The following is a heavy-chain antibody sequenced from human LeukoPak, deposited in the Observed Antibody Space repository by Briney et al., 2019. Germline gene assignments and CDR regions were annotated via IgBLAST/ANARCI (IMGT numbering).Heavy chain of an antibody. CDR2: ISSSSSYI. CDR3: ARTTVVTLIDY. J-gene: IGHJ4*02. CDR1: GFTFSGSS. D-gene: IGHD4-23*01. V-gene: IGHV3-21*01. Sequence: PGGSLGLSCAASGFTFSGSSMSWVRQAPGKGLEWVSSISSSSSYIYYADSVKGRFTVSRDNAKNSLYLLMNSLRAEDTAVYYCARTTVVTLIDYWGQGTLVTVSS.